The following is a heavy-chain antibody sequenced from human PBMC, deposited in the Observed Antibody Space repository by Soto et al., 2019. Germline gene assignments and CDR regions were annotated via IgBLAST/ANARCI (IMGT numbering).Heavy chain of an antibody. J-gene: IGHJ1*01. CDR2: ISGSGGTT. CDR1: GFTFGSHA. V-gene: IGHV3-23*01. D-gene: IGHD3-3*01. Sequence: PGGSLRLSCTVSGFTFGSHAMSWVRKAPGKGLECVSGISGSGGTTFYADSVKGRFTISRDNSKKTLSLQMNSLRAEDTAVYYCAKTPYDFWSSGQFLFCHWGQGTLVIVSS. CDR3: AKTPYDFWSSGQFLFCH.